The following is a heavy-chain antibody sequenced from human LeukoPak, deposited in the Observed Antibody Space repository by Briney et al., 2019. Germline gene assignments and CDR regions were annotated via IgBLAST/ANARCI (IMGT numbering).Heavy chain of an antibody. D-gene: IGHD5-24*01. Sequence: SETLSLTCTVSGGSIGSYYWGWIRQPPGKGLEWIGYIYYSGSTTNNPSPKTRVTISVAASKNQFSLKLSSVAASDRAGYYCARGVETHDYWGQGTLVTVSS. J-gene: IGHJ4*02. CDR3: ARGVETHDY. CDR1: GGSIGSYY. CDR2: IYYSGST. V-gene: IGHV4-59*01.